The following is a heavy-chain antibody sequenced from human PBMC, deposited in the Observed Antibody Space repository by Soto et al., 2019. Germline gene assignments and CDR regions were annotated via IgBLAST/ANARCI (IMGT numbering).Heavy chain of an antibody. J-gene: IGHJ3*02. CDR1: GYTLTELS. CDR3: ATGLWFGASKGIDACDI. D-gene: IGHD3-10*01. V-gene: IGHV1-24*01. CDR2: FDPEDGET. Sequence: QVQLVQSGAEVKKPGASVKVSCKVSGYTLTELSMHWVRQAPGKGLEWMGGFDPEDGETIYAKKFQSRVTKTEDTSKDTAYMELSSLRSEDTAVYYCATGLWFGASKGIDACDIWGQGTMVTVSS.